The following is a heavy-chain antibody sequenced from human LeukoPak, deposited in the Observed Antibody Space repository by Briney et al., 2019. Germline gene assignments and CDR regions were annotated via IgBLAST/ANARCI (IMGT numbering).Heavy chain of an antibody. V-gene: IGHV3-23*01. J-gene: IGHJ4*02. D-gene: IGHD2-21*02. Sequence: PGGSLRLSCAASGFTFSNYAMSWVRQAPGKRLEWVSGISSTSGTINYADPVKGRFTISRDNSKNTVYLQMNSLRAEDTAVYYCAKRLGDQRAFDYWGQGTLVTVSS. CDR3: AKRLGDQRAFDY. CDR1: GFTFSNYA. CDR2: ISSTSGTI.